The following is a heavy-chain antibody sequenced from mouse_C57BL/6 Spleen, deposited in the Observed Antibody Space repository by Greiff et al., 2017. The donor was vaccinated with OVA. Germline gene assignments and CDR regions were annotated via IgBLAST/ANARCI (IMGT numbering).Heavy chain of an antibody. CDR2: ISGGGGNT. J-gene: IGHJ3*01. D-gene: IGHD2-1*01. CDR3: ARNNGNSPWFAY. Sequence: DVKLVESGGGLVKPGGSLKLSCAASGFTFSSYTMSWVRQTPEKRLEWVATISGGGGNTYYPDSVKGRFTISRDNAKNTLYLQMSSLRSEDTALYYCARNNGNSPWFAYWGQGTLVTVSA. V-gene: IGHV5-9*01. CDR1: GFTFSSYT.